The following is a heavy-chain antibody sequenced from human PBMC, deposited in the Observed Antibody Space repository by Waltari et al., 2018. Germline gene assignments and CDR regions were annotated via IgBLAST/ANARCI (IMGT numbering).Heavy chain of an antibody. CDR1: GGTFGRYG. CDR3: ARRQIGGPFDP. CDR2: LIPILGTAP. Sequence: QVQLVQSGAEVKKPGSSVKVSCKASGGTFGRYGIRWVRQAPGEGLGWMGGLIPILGTAPNEAQKCQGRLTVSAEEATATVYMDLSGVRSDDTAVYYCARRQIGGPFDPWGQGTLVSVSS. V-gene: IGHV1-69*12. J-gene: IGHJ5*02. D-gene: IGHD3-16*01.